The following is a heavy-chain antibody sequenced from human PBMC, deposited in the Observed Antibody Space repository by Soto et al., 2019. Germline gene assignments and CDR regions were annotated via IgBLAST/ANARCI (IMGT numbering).Heavy chain of an antibody. CDR2: MNPNSGNT. D-gene: IGHD4-17*01. J-gene: IGHJ4*02. CDR1: GYTYRLYA. V-gene: IGHV1-8*01. Sequence: ASVKVSCKTSGYTYRLYAITWVRQAPGQGLEWMGWMNPNSGNTGYAQKFQGRVTMTRNTSISTAYMELSSLRSEDTAVYYCARTLYGDNVDYWGQGTLVTVSS. CDR3: ARTLYGDNVDY.